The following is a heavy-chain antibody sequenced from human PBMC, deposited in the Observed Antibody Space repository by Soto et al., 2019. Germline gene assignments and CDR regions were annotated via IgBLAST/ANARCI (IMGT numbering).Heavy chain of an antibody. J-gene: IGHJ4*02. CDR1: VLTLRSNV. CDR3: EGNGGYSY. D-gene: IGHD2-8*01. CDR2: ILGSGGDT. Sequence: GGYLRLSCATTVLTLRSNVMSWFRQAPGKGLEWVSSILGSGGDTYYADSLKGRFTISRDNSNNTLYLQLNSLGAEDTALYYCEGNGGYSYLGQGTMVTVSS. V-gene: IGHV3-23*01.